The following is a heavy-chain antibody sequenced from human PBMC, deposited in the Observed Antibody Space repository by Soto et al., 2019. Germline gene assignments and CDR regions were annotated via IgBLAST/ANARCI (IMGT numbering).Heavy chain of an antibody. CDR2: ISINGGST. D-gene: IGHD3-22*01. Sequence: PGGSLRLSCSASGFTFSSYAMHWVRQAPGKGLEYVSSISINGGSTHYADSVKGRFTISRDNSRNTQYLQMSSLRADDTVVYYCVKGEFYYDSSAYYPFDSWGQGT. J-gene: IGHJ4*02. V-gene: IGHV3-64D*06. CDR1: GFTFSSYA. CDR3: VKGEFYYDSSAYYPFDS.